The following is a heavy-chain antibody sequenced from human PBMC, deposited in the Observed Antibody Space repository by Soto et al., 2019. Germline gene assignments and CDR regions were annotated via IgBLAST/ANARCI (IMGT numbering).Heavy chain of an antibody. CDR1: GFTVEDYA. Sequence: GVCLRRSCAASGFTVEDYAMHWVRQAPGKGLEWVSLISWDGGSTYYADSVKGRFPISRDNSKNSLYLQMNSLRAEDTALYYCAKDFPVVTPRRGGYYYYYGMDVWGQGTTVTVSS. J-gene: IGHJ6*02. CDR2: ISWDGGST. CDR3: AKDFPVVTPRRGGYYYYYGMDV. D-gene: IGHD2-15*01. V-gene: IGHV3-43D*04.